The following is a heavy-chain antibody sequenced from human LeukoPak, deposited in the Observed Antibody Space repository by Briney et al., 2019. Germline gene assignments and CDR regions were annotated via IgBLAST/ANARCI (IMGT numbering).Heavy chain of an antibody. V-gene: IGHV3-23*01. CDR3: AKCPPYYYYYGMDV. CDR2: ISDSGGST. J-gene: IGHJ6*02. Sequence: PGGSLRLSCAASGFTFSSYAMSWVRQAPGKGLEWVSAISDSGGSTYYADSVKGRFTISRDNSKNTLYLQMNSLRAEDTAVYYCAKCPPYYYYYGMDVWGQGTTVTVSS. CDR1: GFTFSSYA.